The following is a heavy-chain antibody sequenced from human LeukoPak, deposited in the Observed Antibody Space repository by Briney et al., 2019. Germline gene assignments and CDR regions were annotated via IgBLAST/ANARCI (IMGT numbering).Heavy chain of an antibody. Sequence: ASVKVSCKASGYTFTVYYMHWVRQAPGQGLEWMGWINPNSGATNFAQKFQGRVTMTRDTSISTAYMELSRLRSDDTAVYFCARIGYNHYFDYWGQGTLVTVSS. V-gene: IGHV1-2*02. D-gene: IGHD5-24*01. CDR3: ARIGYNHYFDY. CDR2: INPNSGAT. J-gene: IGHJ4*02. CDR1: GYTFTVYY.